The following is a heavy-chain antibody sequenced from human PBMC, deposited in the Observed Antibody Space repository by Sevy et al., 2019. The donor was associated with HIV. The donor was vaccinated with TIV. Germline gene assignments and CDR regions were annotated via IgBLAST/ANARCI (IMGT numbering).Heavy chain of an antibody. V-gene: IGHV3-7*01. CDR1: GFTFSDSW. Sequence: GESLKISCVASGFTFSDSWMTWVRQPPGKGLERIAFINEDGSRLGYVDSVRGRFTISRENTKNSLYLQMNSLRAEDTAVYFCARDRAYSALDYWGQGTLVTVSS. D-gene: IGHD5-18*01. CDR2: INEDGSRL. J-gene: IGHJ4*02. CDR3: ARDRAYSALDY.